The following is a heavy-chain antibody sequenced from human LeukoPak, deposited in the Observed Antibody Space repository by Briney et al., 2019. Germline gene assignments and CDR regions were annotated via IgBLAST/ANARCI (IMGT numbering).Heavy chain of an antibody. CDR1: GFTFSSYW. CDR2: INQDGSEK. D-gene: IGHD6-13*01. CDR3: ARGLPEYSSSWYYYYYYMDV. V-gene: IGHV3-7*01. Sequence: GGSLRLSCAASGFTFSSYWMSWVRQAPGKGLEWVANINQDGSEKYYVDSVKGRFTISRDNAKKSLYLQMNSLIAEDTAVYYCARGLPEYSSSWYYYYYYMDVWGKGTTVTVSS. J-gene: IGHJ6*03.